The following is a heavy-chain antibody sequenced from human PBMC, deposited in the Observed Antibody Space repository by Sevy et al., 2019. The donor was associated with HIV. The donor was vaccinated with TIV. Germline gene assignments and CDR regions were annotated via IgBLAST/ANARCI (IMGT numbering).Heavy chain of an antibody. Sequence: GGSLRLSCAASGFAFSTYAMSWVRRAPGKGLEWVSATSGSAAVTFSADSVKGRFTISRDNSKNTLYLQMNNLRAEDTAIYYCAKARYGSGWYVLDYWGQGTLVTVSS. CDR2: TSGSAAVT. J-gene: IGHJ4*02. CDR1: GFAFSTYA. D-gene: IGHD6-19*01. V-gene: IGHV3-23*01. CDR3: AKARYGSGWYVLDY.